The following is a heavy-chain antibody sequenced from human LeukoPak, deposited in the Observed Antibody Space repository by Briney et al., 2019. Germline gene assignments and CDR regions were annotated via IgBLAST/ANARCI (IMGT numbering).Heavy chain of an antibody. V-gene: IGHV3-9*03. Sequence: GGSLRLSCAASGYPFDDYAMHWVRPAPGKGLEGVSGISWNSGSIGYADSVKGRFTISRDNAKNSLYLQMNSLRAEDMALYYCAKDTSPVVTATFDYWGQGTLVTVSS. CDR3: AKDTSPVVTATFDY. D-gene: IGHD2-21*02. CDR1: GYPFDDYA. CDR2: ISWNSGSI. J-gene: IGHJ4*02.